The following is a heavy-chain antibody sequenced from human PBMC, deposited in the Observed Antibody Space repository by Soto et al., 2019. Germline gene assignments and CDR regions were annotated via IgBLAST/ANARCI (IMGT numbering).Heavy chain of an antibody. CDR1: GGSISSGGYS. Sequence: SETLPLTYAVSGGSISSGGYSWSWIRQPPGKGLEWIGYIYHSGSTYYNPPLKSRVTISVDRSKNQFSLKLSSVTAADTAVYYCARGLDSSGPFDYWGQGTLVTVSS. CDR2: IYHSGST. J-gene: IGHJ4*02. V-gene: IGHV4-30-2*01. CDR3: ARGLDSSGPFDY. D-gene: IGHD3-22*01.